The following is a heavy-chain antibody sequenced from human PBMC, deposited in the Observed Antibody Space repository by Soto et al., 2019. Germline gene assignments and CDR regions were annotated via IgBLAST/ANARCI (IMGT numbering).Heavy chain of an antibody. CDR3: GSGRDIVLVPAVLVYYYGMDV. D-gene: IGHD2-2*01. CDR1: GGTFSSYA. J-gene: IGHJ6*02. V-gene: IGHV1-69*13. Sequence: SVKVSCKASGGTFSSYAISWVRQAPGQGLEWMGGIIPIFGTANYAQKFQGRVTITADESTSTAYMELSSLRSEDTAVYYCGSGRDIVLVPAVLVYYYGMDVWGQGTTVTVSS. CDR2: IIPIFGTA.